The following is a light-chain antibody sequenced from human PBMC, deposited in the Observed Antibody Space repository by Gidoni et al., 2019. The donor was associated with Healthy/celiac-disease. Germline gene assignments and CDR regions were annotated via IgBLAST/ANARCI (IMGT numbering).Light chain of an antibody. CDR2: DNN. J-gene: IGLJ3*02. CDR3: GTWESSRSGGGGV. CDR1: SSNLGNNS. Sequence: QSVLTQPPSVSAAPGQKVTISCSGSSSNLGNNSVTWYQQLPGTAPKLLIYDNNNRPSGNPGRFSGSKAGKAATLGINGTQTGEEGDEEWGTWESSRSGGGGVFGGGTKLTV. V-gene: IGLV1-51*01.